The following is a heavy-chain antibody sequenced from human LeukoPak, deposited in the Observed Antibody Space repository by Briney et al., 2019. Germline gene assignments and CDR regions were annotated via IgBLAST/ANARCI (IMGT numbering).Heavy chain of an antibody. CDR2: INPNSGGT. J-gene: IGHJ4*02. CDR1: GYTFTDYY. CDR3: ARGGPGAGKTFDY. D-gene: IGHD6-13*01. V-gene: IGHV1-2*02. Sequence: ASVKVSCKASGYTFTDYYIHWVRQAPGQGLEWMGWINPNSGGTKYSQKFQDRVTMTRDTSISTAYMEVSRLRSDDTAVYYCARGGPGAGKTFDYWGQGTLVTVSS.